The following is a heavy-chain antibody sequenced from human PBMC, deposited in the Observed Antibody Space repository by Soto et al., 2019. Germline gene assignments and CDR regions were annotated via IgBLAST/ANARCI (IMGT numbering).Heavy chain of an antibody. V-gene: IGHV1-18*01. CDR3: AGGRYGDY. Sequence: QIHLVQSGAEVKKPGASVKVSCKGSGYGFTTYGITWVRQAPGQGLEWMAWISAHNGNTNYAQKLQGRVTVTRDTSTSTAYLELRSLGSDDTAVYYCAGGRYGDYWGQGALVTVSS. J-gene: IGHJ4*02. CDR2: ISAHNGNT. D-gene: IGHD1-1*01. CDR1: GYGFTTYG.